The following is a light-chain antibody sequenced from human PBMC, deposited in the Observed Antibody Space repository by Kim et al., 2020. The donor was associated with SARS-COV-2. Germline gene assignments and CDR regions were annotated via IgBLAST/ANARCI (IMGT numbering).Light chain of an antibody. CDR2: YDS. CDR1: NIGSKS. Sequence: SYELTQPPSVSVAPGKTARITCGGNNIGSKSVHWYQQKPGQAPVLVIYYDSDRPSGLPERFSGSNSGNTATLTISRVEAGDEADYYCQVWDSGSDHRVFG. J-gene: IGLJ3*02. CDR3: QVWDSGSDHRV. V-gene: IGLV3-21*04.